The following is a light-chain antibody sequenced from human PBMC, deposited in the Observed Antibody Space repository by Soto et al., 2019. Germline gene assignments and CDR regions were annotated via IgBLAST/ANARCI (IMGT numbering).Light chain of an antibody. Sequence: QSVLTQPPSVSGSPGQSVTISFTGTSSDIGSYNRVSWYQQPPGTAPKLIIYEVSNRPSGVPDRFSGSKSGNTASLTISGLQPEDEADYYCNSYTSGNTYVFGTGTKVTVL. CDR1: SSDIGSYNR. CDR3: NSYTSGNTYV. CDR2: EVS. J-gene: IGLJ1*01. V-gene: IGLV2-18*02.